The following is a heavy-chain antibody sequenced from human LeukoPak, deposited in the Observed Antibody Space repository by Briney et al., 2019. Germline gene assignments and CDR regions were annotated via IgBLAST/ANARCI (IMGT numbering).Heavy chain of an antibody. V-gene: IGHV3-21*01. CDR1: GFTLSNYD. CDR2: ISTSSRYI. J-gene: IGHJ5*02. Sequence: GGSLRLSCAASGFTLSNYDMNWVRQAPGKGLEWVSSISTSSRYIYYKDSVRGRFTISRDDAKNSLYLEMNSLRAEDTAVYYCVRADCSSSTCYLRRSWFDPWGQGTLVTVSS. D-gene: IGHD2-2*01. CDR3: VRADCSSSTCYLRRSWFDP.